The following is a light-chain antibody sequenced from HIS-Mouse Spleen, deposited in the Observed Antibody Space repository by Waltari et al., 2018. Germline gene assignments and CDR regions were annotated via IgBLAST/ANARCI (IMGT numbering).Light chain of an antibody. CDR3: YSTDSSGNHRV. Sequence: SYELTQPPSVSVSPGQTARITCSGVALPNKSAYWYQQKSGQAPVLVIYEDSKRPSGIPERFSGSSSGTMATLTISGAQVEDEADYYCYSTDSSGNHRVFGGGTKLTVL. V-gene: IGLV3-10*01. CDR1: ALPNKS. J-gene: IGLJ2*01. CDR2: EDS.